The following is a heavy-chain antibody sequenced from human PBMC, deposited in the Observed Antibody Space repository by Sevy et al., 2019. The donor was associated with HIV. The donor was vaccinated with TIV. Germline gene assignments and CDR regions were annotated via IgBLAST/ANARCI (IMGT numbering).Heavy chain of an antibody. Sequence: SETLSLTCTVSGGSTSTYYWNWIRQPPGKGLEWIGYISDSGFSNDNPSLRSRVTISIDKSKNQCSLRLTSVSAADTAVYYCARGGGRTDWGMDVWGPGTTVTVSS. CDR2: ISDSGFS. D-gene: IGHD1-1*01. CDR3: ARGGGRTDWGMDV. CDR1: GGSTSTYY. J-gene: IGHJ6*02. V-gene: IGHV4-59*01.